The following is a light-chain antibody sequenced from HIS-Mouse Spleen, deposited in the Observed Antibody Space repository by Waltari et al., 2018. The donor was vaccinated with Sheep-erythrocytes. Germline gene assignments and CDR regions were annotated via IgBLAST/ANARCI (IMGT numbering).Light chain of an antibody. Sequence: QSALTQPASVSGSPGQSITISCTGTSSDVGSYNLVSWYQQHPGKAPKLMIYEGSKRPSGVSNRLSGSKSGKTASLTISGVQAEDEADYYCCSYAGSSTPWVFGGGTKLTVL. V-gene: IGLV2-23*01. CDR2: EGS. J-gene: IGLJ3*02. CDR3: CSYAGSSTPWV. CDR1: SSDVGSYNL.